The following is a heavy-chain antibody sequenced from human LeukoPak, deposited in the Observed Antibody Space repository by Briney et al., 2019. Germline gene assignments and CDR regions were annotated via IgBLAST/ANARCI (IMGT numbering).Heavy chain of an antibody. J-gene: IGHJ5*02. V-gene: IGHV4-59*01. CDR1: GGSISSYY. Sequence: SETLSLTCTVSGGSISSYYWSWIRQPPGKGLEWIGYIYYSGSTNYNPSLKSRVTISVDTSTNQFSLKLSSVTAADTAVYYCARMGIVGATDWFDPWGQGTLVTVSS. CDR2: IYYSGST. CDR3: ARMGIVGATDWFDP. D-gene: IGHD1-26*01.